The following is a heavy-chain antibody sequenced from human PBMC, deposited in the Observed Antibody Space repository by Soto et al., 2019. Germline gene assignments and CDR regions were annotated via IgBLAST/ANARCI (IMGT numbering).Heavy chain of an antibody. J-gene: IGHJ6*02. CDR3: ARDLSGTGLDI. V-gene: IGHV4-4*07. Sequence: SETLSLTCNVSGDSIGRFYWSWIRQSAEKGLEWIGRVYSTGGTAYNPALKGRVTISLDRANNHVSLEMNSVTAADTAVYFCARDLSGTGLDIWGRGTRVTASS. D-gene: IGHD1-26*01. CDR2: VYSTGGT. CDR1: GDSIGRFY.